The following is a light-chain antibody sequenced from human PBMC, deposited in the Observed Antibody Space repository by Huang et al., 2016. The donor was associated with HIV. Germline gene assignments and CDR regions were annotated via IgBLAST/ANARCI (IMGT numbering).Light chain of an antibody. CDR2: EAY. V-gene: IGKV3-11*01. Sequence: EIVLTQSPATLYLSPGDRATLSCRASQSVGGYLARYQQKPGQAPRLLIFEAYNRATGIPDMFSGSGSGTDFTLTIDSLQPDDFAIYYCQQRTKWPPVLTFGGGTRVEIK. J-gene: IGKJ4*01. CDR1: QSVGGY. CDR3: QQRTKWPPVLT.